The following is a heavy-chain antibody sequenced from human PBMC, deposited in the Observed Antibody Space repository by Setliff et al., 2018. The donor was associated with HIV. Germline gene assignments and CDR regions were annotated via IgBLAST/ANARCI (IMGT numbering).Heavy chain of an antibody. V-gene: IGHV1-58*01. Sequence: SVKVSCKASGDAFSNSAVQWVRQARGQRLEWIGWIVVGSGNTNYAQKFQERVTITRDMSTSTAYMELSSLRSEDTAVYYCAAGGVDSGDYGYWGQGTLVTVSS. J-gene: IGHJ4*02. D-gene: IGHD4-17*01. CDR3: AAGGVDSGDYGY. CDR2: IVVGSGNT. CDR1: GDAFSNSA.